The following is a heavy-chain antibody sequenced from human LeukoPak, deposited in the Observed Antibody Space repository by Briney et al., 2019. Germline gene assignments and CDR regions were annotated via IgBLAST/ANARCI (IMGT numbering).Heavy chain of an antibody. D-gene: IGHD3-3*01. CDR2: ISAYNGNT. V-gene: IGHV1-18*01. Sequence: GASVKVSCKASGYTFTSYGISWVRQAPGQGLEWMGWISAYNGNTNYAQKLQGRVTMTTDTSTSTAYMELRSLRSDDTAVYYCARESGPYDSAGFDYWGQGTLVTVSS. J-gene: IGHJ4*02. CDR1: GYTFTSYG. CDR3: ARESGPYDSAGFDY.